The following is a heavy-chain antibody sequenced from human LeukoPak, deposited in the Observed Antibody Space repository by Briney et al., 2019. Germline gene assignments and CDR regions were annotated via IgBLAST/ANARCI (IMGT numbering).Heavy chain of an antibody. J-gene: IGHJ4*02. D-gene: IGHD6-13*01. Sequence: ASVKVSCKPSGYTFIDHYLHWVRQAPGQGLESLGWIDPDTGDTNYPQKFQGRVTMTRDTSSSTAYMELSRLRSDDTAVYYCARAMYSSSGIDYWGQGTLVTVSS. CDR1: GYTFIDHY. CDR2: IDPDTGDT. V-gene: IGHV1-2*02. CDR3: ARAMYSSSGIDY.